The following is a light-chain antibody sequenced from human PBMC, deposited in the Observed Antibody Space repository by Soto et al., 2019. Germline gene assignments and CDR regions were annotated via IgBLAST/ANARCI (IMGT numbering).Light chain of an antibody. J-gene: IGLJ3*02. CDR2: GAK. CDR1: TGSVSASHF. CDR3: VLYVGSGIWV. V-gene: IGLV8-61*01. Sequence: QTVVTQERSFSVSPGGTVTLTCGLSTGSVSASHFPNWYQQTPGQPPRTLIYGAKTRPSGVPDRFSGSILGIRAALTITGAQADDEADYYCVLYVGSGIWVFGGGTKLTVL.